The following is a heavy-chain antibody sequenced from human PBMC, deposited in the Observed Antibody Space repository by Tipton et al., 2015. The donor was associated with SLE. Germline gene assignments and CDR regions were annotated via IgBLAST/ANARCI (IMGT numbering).Heavy chain of an antibody. V-gene: IGHV3-30*18. Sequence: SLRLSCAASGFSFSTYGMHWVRQAPGKGLEWVAVIWYDGTNKYYADSVKGRLTISRDNSKNTLYLQMNNLRAEDTAMYYCAKPEDYYESSGYEGGYFDYWGQGTLVTVSS. CDR1: GFSFSTYG. J-gene: IGHJ4*02. CDR2: IWYDGTNK. CDR3: AKPEDYYESSGYEGGYFDY. D-gene: IGHD3-22*01.